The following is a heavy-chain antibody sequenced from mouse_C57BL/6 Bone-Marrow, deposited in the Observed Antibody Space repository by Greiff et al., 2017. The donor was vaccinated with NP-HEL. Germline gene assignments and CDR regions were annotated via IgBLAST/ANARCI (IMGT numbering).Heavy chain of an antibody. CDR1: GYTFTNYW. V-gene: IGHV1-63*01. J-gene: IGHJ1*03. Sequence: VQLQQSGAELVRPVPSVQLSFNPSGYTFTNYWIGWAKQRPGHGLEWIGDIYPGGGYTHCNEKFKGKATLTADKSSSTAYMQFSSLTSEDSAIYYCARSGSSRRYFDVWGTGTTVTVSS. CDR3: ARSGSSRRYFDV. D-gene: IGHD1-1*01. CDR2: IYPGGGYT.